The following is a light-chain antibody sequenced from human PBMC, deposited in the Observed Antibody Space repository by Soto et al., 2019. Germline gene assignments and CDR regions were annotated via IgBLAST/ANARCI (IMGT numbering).Light chain of an antibody. CDR1: QSVSSN. CDR3: QQYGSSPPDT. Sequence: EIVMTQSPATLSVSPGERATLSCRASQSVSSNLAWYQQKPGQAPRLLIYGASTRATGIPARFSGSGSGTDFTLSVSGLEPEDFAVYYCQQYGSSPPDTFGQGTKVDIK. V-gene: IGKV3-15*01. J-gene: IGKJ1*01. CDR2: GAS.